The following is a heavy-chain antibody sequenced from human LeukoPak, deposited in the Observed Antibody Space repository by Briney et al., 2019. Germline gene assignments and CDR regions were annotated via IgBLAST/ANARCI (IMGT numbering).Heavy chain of an antibody. J-gene: IGHJ4*02. Sequence: ASVKVSCKASGGTFSSYAISWVRQAPGQGLEWMGGIIPIFGTANYAQKFQGRVTITADKSTSTAYMEPSSLRSEDTAVYYCASLGYCSGGSCLHYFDYWGQGTLVTVSS. CDR2: IIPIFGTA. V-gene: IGHV1-69*06. D-gene: IGHD2-15*01. CDR1: GGTFSSYA. CDR3: ASLGYCSGGSCLHYFDY.